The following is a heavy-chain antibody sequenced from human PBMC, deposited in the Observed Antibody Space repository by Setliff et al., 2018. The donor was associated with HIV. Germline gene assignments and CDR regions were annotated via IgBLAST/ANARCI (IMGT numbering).Heavy chain of an antibody. CDR2: IGSRGTPV. V-gene: IGHV3-11*04. J-gene: IGHJ2*01. D-gene: IGHD1-26*01. CDR3: ARDEAIEGALTYFDL. CDR1: GFTFSDYF. Sequence: GGSLRLSCEASGFTFSDYFMTWIRQAPGKGLEWISYIGSRGTPVKTADSLKGRFFVSRDNAKNSLYLQMNSLRAEDTAVYYCARDEAIEGALTYFDLWGRGTLVTVSS.